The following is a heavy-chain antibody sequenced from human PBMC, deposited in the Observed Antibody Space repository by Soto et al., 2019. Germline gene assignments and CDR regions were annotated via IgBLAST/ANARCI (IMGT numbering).Heavy chain of an antibody. CDR2: IYYSGST. CDR3: ARDRGSGSYTGY. J-gene: IGHJ4*02. CDR1: GGSISSGDYY. Sequence: PSETLSLTCTVSGGSISSGDYYWSWIRQPPGKGLEWIGYIYYSGSTYYNPSLKSRVTISVDTSKNQFSLKLSSVTAADTAVYYCARDRGSGSYTGYWGQGTLVTVSS. V-gene: IGHV4-30-4*01. D-gene: IGHD1-26*01.